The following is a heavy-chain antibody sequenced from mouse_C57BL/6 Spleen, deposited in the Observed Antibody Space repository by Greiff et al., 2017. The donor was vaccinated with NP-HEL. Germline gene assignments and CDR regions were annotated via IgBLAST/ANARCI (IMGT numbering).Heavy chain of an antibody. CDR1: GFTFSDAW. J-gene: IGHJ3*01. CDR3: TTSVQLGGAY. V-gene: IGHV6-6*01. D-gene: IGHD3-1*01. CDR2: IRNKANNHAT. Sequence: EVKLMESGGGLVQPGGSMKLSCAASGFTFSDAWMDWVRQSPEKGLEWVAEIRNKANNHATYYAESVKGRFTISRDDSKSSVYLQMNSLRAEDTGIYYCTTSVQLGGAYWGQGTLVTVSA.